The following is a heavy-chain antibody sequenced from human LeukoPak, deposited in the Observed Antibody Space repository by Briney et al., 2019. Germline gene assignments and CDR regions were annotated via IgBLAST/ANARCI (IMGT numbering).Heavy chain of an antibody. J-gene: IGHJ6*02. Sequence: GGSLRLSCAASGFTFSSYAMSWVRQAPGKGLEWVSAISGSGGSTYYADSVKGRSTISRDNSKNTLYLQMNSLRAEDTAVYYCAKDLRITIFGVVHYGMDVWGQGTTVTVSS. CDR3: AKDLRITIFGVVHYGMDV. CDR2: ISGSGGST. D-gene: IGHD3-3*01. CDR1: GFTFSSYA. V-gene: IGHV3-23*01.